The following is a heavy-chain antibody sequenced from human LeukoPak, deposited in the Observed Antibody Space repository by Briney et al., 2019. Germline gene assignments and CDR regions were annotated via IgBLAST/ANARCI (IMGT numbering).Heavy chain of an antibody. CDR2: ISSSGSTI. CDR3: ARGGYCSSTSCSVPLDY. CDR1: GFTFSSYE. D-gene: IGHD2-2*03. Sequence: PGGSLRLSCAASGFTFSSYEMNWVRQAPGKGLERGSYISSSGSTIYYADSVKGGFTISRDNAKNSLYLQTNSLRAEDTALYCCARGGYCSSTSCSVPLDYWGQGTLVTVSS. J-gene: IGHJ4*02. V-gene: IGHV3-48*03.